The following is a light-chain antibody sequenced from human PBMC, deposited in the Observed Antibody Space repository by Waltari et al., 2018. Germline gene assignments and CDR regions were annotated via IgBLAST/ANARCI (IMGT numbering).Light chain of an antibody. V-gene: IGKV3-20*01. CDR1: QSVSRS. CDR2: GAS. J-gene: IGKJ1*01. Sequence: EIVLPQYPGTRSLSPGESSTLSCRASQSVSRSLAWYQQKPGQAPRLLIYGASNRATGLPDRFSGIGSGTDFSLTISSLYTEDVAVYYCLNYERLPATFGQGTKVEIK. CDR3: LNYERLPAT.